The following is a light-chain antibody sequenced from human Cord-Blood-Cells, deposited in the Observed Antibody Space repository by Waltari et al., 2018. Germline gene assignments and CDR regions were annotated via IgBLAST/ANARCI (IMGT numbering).Light chain of an antibody. Sequence: QSALTQPASVSGSPGQSIPISCTGTSSDVGGHNYVSWYQQPPGKAPTLMIYDVSNRPSGPANRCAGAKAGNTASRTISGLRAEDEAGYYYSSLTTGRSWVFGGGTNLTVL. J-gene: IGLJ3*02. CDR2: DVS. CDR3: SSLTTGRSWV. V-gene: IGLV2-14*01. CDR1: SSDVGGHNY.